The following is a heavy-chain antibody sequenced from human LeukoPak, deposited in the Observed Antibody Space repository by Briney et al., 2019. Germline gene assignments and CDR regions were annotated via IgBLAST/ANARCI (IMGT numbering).Heavy chain of an antibody. J-gene: IGHJ6*03. V-gene: IGHV4-59*01. Sequence: SETLSLTCTVSGGSISSYYWSWIRQPPGKGLEWIGYIYYSGSTNYNPSLKSRVTISVDTSENQFSLKLSSVTATDTAVYYCARVVVALDYYYYMDVWGKGTTVTVSS. D-gene: IGHD5-12*01. CDR3: ARVVVALDYYYYMDV. CDR2: IYYSGST. CDR1: GGSISSYY.